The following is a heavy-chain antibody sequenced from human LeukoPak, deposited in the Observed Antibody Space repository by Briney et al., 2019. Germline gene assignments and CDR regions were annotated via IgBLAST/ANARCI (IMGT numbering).Heavy chain of an antibody. D-gene: IGHD1-26*01. CDR2: ISYSGST. Sequence: SETLSLTCTVSGGSVSTSSHFWGWIRQPPGKGLEWIGSISYSGSTYYNPSLKSRVTTYVDTSNNQFSLRLSSVTAADTAVYYCARGEWELGYWGQGTLVTVSS. CDR3: ARGEWELGY. J-gene: IGHJ4*02. V-gene: IGHV4-39*07. CDR1: GGSVSTSSHF.